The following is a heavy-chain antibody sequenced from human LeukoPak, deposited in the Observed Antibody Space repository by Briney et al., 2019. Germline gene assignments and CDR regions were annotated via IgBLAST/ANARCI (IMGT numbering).Heavy chain of an antibody. V-gene: IGHV3-11*04. CDR1: GFPFNNYY. J-gene: IGHJ5*02. CDR2: ISISGYST. CDR3: ARRYDFWSGYYGWFDP. Sequence: GGSLRLSCAASGFPFNNYYMSWIRRAPGKGLEWISSISISGYSTYYSDSVKGRFTISRDNAKNSLYLQMNNLRPEDTAFYYCARRYDFWSGYYGWFDPWGQGTLVTVSS. D-gene: IGHD3-3*01.